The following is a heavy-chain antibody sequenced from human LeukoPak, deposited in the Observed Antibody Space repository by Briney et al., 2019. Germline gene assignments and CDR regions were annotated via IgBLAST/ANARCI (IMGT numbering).Heavy chain of an antibody. Sequence: GRSLRLSCAASGFTFSSYGMHWVRQAPGQGLEWVAVIWNDGSNKYYADAVKGRFTISRDNSKNTLYLQINSPRAEDTAVYYCARDNPVTPVTPNYFHFWGQRTLVTVSS. J-gene: IGHJ4*02. CDR1: GFTFSSYG. D-gene: IGHD4-17*01. CDR2: IWNDGSNK. V-gene: IGHV3-33*01. CDR3: ARDNPVTPVTPNYFHF.